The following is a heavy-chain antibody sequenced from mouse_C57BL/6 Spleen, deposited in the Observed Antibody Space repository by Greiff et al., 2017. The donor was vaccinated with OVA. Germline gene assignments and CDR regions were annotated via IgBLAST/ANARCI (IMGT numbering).Heavy chain of an antibody. V-gene: IGHV5-4*01. CDR2: ISDGSSYT. D-gene: IGHD1-1*01. Sequence: EVQLVESGGGLVKPGGSLKLSCAASGFTFSSYAMHWVRQTPEKRLEWVATISDGSSYTYYPDNVKGRFTISRDNAKNNLYLQMSHLKSEDTAMYYCSGDTDPFAYWGQGTLVTVSA. CDR3: SGDTDPFAY. CDR1: GFTFSSYA. J-gene: IGHJ3*01.